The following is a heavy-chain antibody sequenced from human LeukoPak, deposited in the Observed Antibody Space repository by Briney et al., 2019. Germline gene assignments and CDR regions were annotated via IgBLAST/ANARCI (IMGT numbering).Heavy chain of an antibody. J-gene: IGHJ5*02. CDR2: INHSGST. CDR3: TRDAYSSGWYRGGVRWFDP. Sequence: PSETLSLTCAVYGGSFSGYYWSWIRQPPGKGLEWIGEINHSGSTNYNPSLKSRVTISVDTSKNQFSLKLSPVTAADTAVYYCTRDAYSSGWYRGGVRWFDPWGQGTLVTVSS. CDR1: GGSFSGYY. V-gene: IGHV4-34*01. D-gene: IGHD6-19*01.